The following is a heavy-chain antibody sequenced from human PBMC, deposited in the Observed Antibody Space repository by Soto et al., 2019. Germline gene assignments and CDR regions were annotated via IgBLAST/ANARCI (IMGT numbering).Heavy chain of an antibody. CDR1: GYTFTAYH. CDR2: INPKFGDT. Sequence: QVQLVQSGAEVKEPGDSVRVSCEASGYTFTAYHIHWVRQAPGQGLEWMGWINPKFGDTTYAQDFQGRVSMTSDMSISTVYMELRRLTSDDTAIYYCARNMDYYYGRGSGNGHGVWGQGTTVTVFS. CDR3: ARNMDYYYGRGSGNGHGV. D-gene: IGHD3-10*02. V-gene: IGHV1-2*02. J-gene: IGHJ6*02.